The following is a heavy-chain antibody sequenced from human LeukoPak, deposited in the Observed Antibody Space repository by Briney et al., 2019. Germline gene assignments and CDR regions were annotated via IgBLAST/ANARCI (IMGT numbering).Heavy chain of an antibody. D-gene: IGHD6-19*01. CDR1: GDSVSSNSAA. J-gene: IGHJ6*02. CDR3: ARAVGRSGWSYYYYYGMDV. CDR2: TYYRSKWYN. Sequence: SQTLSLTCAISGDSVSSNSAAWNWIRQSPSRGLEWLGRTYYRSKWYNDYAVSVKSRITINPDTSKNQFTLQLNSVTPEDTAVYYCARAVGRSGWSYYYYYGMDVWGQGTTVTVSS. V-gene: IGHV6-1*01.